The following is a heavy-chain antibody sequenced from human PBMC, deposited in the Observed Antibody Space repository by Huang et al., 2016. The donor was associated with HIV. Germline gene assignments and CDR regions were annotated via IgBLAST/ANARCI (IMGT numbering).Heavy chain of an antibody. CDR2: FAPEQGET. D-gene: IGHD2-21*01. V-gene: IGHV1-24*01. CDR1: GYTLTELY. Sequence: QVQLVQSGAEVKKPGASVKVSCKVSGYTLTELYIHWVRQAPGKGLEWMGGFAPEQGETNYAQNFQGRVTMTEDTSTDTAYMELNSLRSEDTAVYYCATGFDTYYDIWGQGTMVIASS. CDR3: ATGFDTYYDI. J-gene: IGHJ3*02.